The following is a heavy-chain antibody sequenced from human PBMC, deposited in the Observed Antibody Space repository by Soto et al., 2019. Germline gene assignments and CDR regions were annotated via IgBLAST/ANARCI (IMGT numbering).Heavy chain of an antibody. CDR1: GYTFIGHY. Sequence: QVQLVQSGAEVKKPGASVKVSRKASGYTFIGHYLHWVRQAPGQGLEWLGWTNPSSGATNFAQKFQGRVTMTRDTSISTAYLELSRLRSDDTAVYYCAREAGTTGNYYYGMDVWGQGTTVTVSS. V-gene: IGHV1-2*02. D-gene: IGHD1-7*01. CDR2: TNPSSGAT. CDR3: AREAGTTGNYYYGMDV. J-gene: IGHJ6*02.